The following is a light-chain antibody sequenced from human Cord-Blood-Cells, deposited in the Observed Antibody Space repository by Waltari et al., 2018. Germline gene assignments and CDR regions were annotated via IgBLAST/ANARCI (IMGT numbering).Light chain of an antibody. CDR3: SSYTSSSTLV. Sequence: QSALTQPASVSGSPGQSITISCTGTSSDVGGYNYVSWYQQHPGKAPKLMIYDFSKRPSGVSTPFSGSKSGNTASLTISGLQAEDEADYYCSSYTSSSTLVFGGGTKLTVL. J-gene: IGLJ3*02. V-gene: IGLV2-14*03. CDR1: SSDVGGYNY. CDR2: DFS.